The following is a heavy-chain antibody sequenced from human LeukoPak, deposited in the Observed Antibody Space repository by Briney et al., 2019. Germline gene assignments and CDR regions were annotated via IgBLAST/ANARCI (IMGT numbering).Heavy chain of an antibody. Sequence: PGGSLRLSCAASGFTFSNAWMSWVRQAPGKGLEWVANIKQDGSEKYYVDSVKGRFTISRDNAKNLLYLQMNSLRAEDTAVYYCARRWELDYWGRGTLVTVSS. D-gene: IGHD1-26*01. J-gene: IGHJ4*02. V-gene: IGHV3-7*01. CDR1: GFTFSNAW. CDR3: ARRWELDY. CDR2: IKQDGSEK.